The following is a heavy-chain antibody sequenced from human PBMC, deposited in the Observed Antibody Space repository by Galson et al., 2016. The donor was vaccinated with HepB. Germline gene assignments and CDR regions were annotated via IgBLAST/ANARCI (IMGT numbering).Heavy chain of an antibody. CDR3: ARASPRDSSGWYPDAFDI. D-gene: IGHD6-19*01. Sequence: LSLTCTVSGGSISTYYWSWIRQSPGKGLEWIGYIYYSGSTNYNPSLKSRVTISVDTSKNQFSLKLSSVTAADTAVYYCARASPRDSSGWYPDAFDIWGQGTMVTVSS. CDR2: IYYSGST. CDR1: GGSISTYY. V-gene: IGHV4-59*01. J-gene: IGHJ3*02.